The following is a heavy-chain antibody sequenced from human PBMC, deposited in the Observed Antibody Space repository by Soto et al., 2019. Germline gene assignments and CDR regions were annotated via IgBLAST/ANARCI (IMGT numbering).Heavy chain of an antibody. Sequence: EVQLVESGGGLVQSGGSLRLSCAASGFTFTDPYMDWVRQAPGKGLEWIGRIRNRANSYTTHYAASVKGRFTISRDDSKNSLYLQMNSLNTDDTAVYHCARAPSYYASGSDYWGQGTLVTV. CDR1: GFTFTDPY. CDR2: IRNRANSYTT. J-gene: IGHJ4*02. D-gene: IGHD3-10*01. CDR3: ARAPSYYASGSDY. V-gene: IGHV3-72*01.